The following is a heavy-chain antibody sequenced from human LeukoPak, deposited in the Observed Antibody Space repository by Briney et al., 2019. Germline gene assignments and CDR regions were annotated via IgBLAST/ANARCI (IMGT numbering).Heavy chain of an antibody. Sequence: SETLSLICAVSGGSISSGGYSWSWIRQPPGKGLEWIGEITPSGSTNYNPSLKSRVTISVDTSKNQFSLKLSSVTAADTAVYYCARGAAGYSSSWYVYWGQGTLVTVSS. V-gene: IGHV4-34*01. CDR1: GGSISSGGYS. CDR2: ITPSGST. D-gene: IGHD6-13*01. CDR3: ARGAAGYSSSWYVY. J-gene: IGHJ4*02.